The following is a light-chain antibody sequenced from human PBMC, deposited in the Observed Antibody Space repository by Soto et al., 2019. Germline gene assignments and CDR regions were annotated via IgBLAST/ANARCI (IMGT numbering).Light chain of an antibody. J-gene: IGLJ1*01. CDR2: DVS. V-gene: IGLV2-8*01. CDR3: SSFVGGNIYV. Sequence: QSVLTQPPSASGSPGQSVTISCTGTSSDVGGYDFVAWHQQHPGKAPRLMIYDVSKRPSGVPDRFSGSKSGYTASLTVSGLQAEDEADYYCSSFVGGNIYVLGIGTKVT. CDR1: SSDVGGYDF.